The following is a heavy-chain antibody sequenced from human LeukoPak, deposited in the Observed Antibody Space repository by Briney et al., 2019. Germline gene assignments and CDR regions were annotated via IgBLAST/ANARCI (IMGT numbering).Heavy chain of an antibody. CDR1: GYTFTSYG. Sequence: ASVKVSCKASGYTFTSYGISWVRQAPGQGLEWMGWISAYNGNTNYAQKPQGRVTMTTDTSTSTAYMELRSLRSDDTAVYYCASIVGYCSSTSCSDYYYYGMDVWGQGTTVTVSS. J-gene: IGHJ6*02. CDR3: ASIVGYCSSTSCSDYYYYGMDV. V-gene: IGHV1-18*01. D-gene: IGHD2-2*01. CDR2: ISAYNGNT.